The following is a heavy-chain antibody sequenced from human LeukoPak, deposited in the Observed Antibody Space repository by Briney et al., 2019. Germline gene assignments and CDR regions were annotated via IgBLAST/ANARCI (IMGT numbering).Heavy chain of an antibody. CDR3: ASIPPEDYDSSGSNAFDI. V-gene: IGHV4-59*01. D-gene: IGHD3-22*01. J-gene: IGHJ3*02. CDR1: GGSISSYY. Sequence: SETLSLTCTASGGSISSYYWSWIRQPPGKGLEWIGYIYYSGSTNYNPSLKSRVTISVDTSKDQFSLKLSSVTAADTAVYYCASIPPEDYDSSGSNAFDIWGQGTMVTVSS. CDR2: IYYSGST.